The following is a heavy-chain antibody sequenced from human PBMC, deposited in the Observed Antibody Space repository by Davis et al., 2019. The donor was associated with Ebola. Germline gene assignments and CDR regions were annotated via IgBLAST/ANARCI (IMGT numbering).Heavy chain of an antibody. D-gene: IGHD6-13*01. V-gene: IGHV4-59*08. J-gene: IGHJ5*02. CDR3: ARRSSSWQRFDP. Sequence: SETLSLTCTVSGGSISSYYWSWIRQPPGKGLEWIGYIYYSGSTNYNPSLKSRVTISVDTSKNHFSLKLSSVTAADTAVYYCARRSSSWQRFDPWGQGTLVTVSS. CDR2: IYYSGST. CDR1: GGSISSYY.